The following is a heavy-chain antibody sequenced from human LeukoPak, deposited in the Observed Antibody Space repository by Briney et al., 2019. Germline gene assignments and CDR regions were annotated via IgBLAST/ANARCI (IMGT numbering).Heavy chain of an antibody. D-gene: IGHD6-6*01. J-gene: IGHJ4*02. CDR3: AKEASIAARPHDY. CDR2: ISYDGSNK. V-gene: IGHV3-30*18. Sequence: GSLRLSCAASGFTFSTYGMHWVRQAPGKGLEWVASISYDGSNKYYADSVKGRFTISRDNSKNTLYLQMNSLRAEDTAVYYCAKEASIAARPHDYWGQGTLVTVSS. CDR1: GFTFSTYG.